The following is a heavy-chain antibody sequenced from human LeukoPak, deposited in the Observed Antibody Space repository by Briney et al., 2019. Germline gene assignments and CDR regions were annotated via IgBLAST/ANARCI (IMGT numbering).Heavy chain of an antibody. J-gene: IGHJ6*02. CDR3: ARDLLWFGESSYGMDV. CDR2: IYSGGST. D-gene: IGHD3-10*01. Sequence: SGGSLRLSCAASGFTVSSNYMSWVRQAPGKGLEWVSVIYSGGSTYYADSVKGRFTISRDNSKNTLYLQMNSLRAEDTAVYYCARDLLWFGESSYGMDVWGQGTTVTVSS. CDR1: GFTVSSNY. V-gene: IGHV3-53*01.